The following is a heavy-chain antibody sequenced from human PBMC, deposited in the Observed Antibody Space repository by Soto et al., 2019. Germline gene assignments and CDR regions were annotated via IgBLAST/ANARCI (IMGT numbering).Heavy chain of an antibody. V-gene: IGHV4-61*01. CDR2: IHYTGST. CDR1: GGSVNSDSNY. CDR3: ARESEDLTSNFDY. J-gene: IGHJ4*02. Sequence: SETLSLTCTVSGGSVNSDSNYWSWIRQPPGKGLEWIGYIHYTGSTNYNPSLKSRVTISVDTSRNQLSLKLSSVTAADTAVYYCARESEDLTSNFDYWGQGTLVTVSS.